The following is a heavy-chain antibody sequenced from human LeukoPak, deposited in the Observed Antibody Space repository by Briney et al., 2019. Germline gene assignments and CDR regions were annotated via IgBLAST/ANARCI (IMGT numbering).Heavy chain of an antibody. CDR3: GREFTVTTTPPEHDAFDI. CDR1: GFTVSSNY. J-gene: IGHJ3*02. V-gene: IGHV3-66*01. CDR2: IYSGGST. D-gene: IGHD4-11*01. Sequence: GGSLRLSCAASGFTVSSNYMSWVRQAPGKGLEWVSVIYSGGSTYYADSVKGRFTISRDNSKNTLYLQMNSLRAEDTAVYYCGREFTVTTTPPEHDAFDIWGKGKMVTVFS.